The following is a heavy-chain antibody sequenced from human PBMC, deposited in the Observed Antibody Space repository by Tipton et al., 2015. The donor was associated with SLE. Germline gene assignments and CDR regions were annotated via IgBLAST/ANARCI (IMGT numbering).Heavy chain of an antibody. CDR3: VRGNSGPAQYYSDMDV. CDR1: GYTFPNYG. J-gene: IGHJ6*02. CDR2: ISAYNGNT. V-gene: IGHV1-18*01. D-gene: IGHD3-10*01. Sequence: QSGAEVKKPGASVKVSCKASGYTFPNYGISWVRQSPGHGLEWMGWISAYNGNTNYAQKFQGRVTMTTDTSTSTAYMELRSLRSDDTAVYYCVRGNSGPAQYYSDMDVWGQGTTVTVSS.